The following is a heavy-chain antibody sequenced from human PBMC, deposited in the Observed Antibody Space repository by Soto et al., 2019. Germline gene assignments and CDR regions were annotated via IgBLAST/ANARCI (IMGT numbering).Heavy chain of an antibody. Sequence: ASVKVSCKASGYTFTGYYMHWVRQAPGQGLGWMGWINPNSGGTNYAQKFQGRVTMTRDASISTAYMELSRLRSDDTAVYYCARDRSDSSGLSYFDYWGQGTLVTVSS. J-gene: IGHJ4*02. CDR3: ARDRSDSSGLSYFDY. CDR1: GYTFTGYY. CDR2: INPNSGGT. V-gene: IGHV1-2*02. D-gene: IGHD3-22*01.